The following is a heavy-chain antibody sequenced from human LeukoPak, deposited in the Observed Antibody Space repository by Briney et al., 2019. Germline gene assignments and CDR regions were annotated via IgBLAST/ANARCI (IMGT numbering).Heavy chain of an antibody. V-gene: IGHV5-51*01. J-gene: IGHJ4*02. Sequence: GESLKLSCKGSGSSFTSYWIGWVRQMPGKGLEWMGIIYPGDFDTRYSPSFQGQVTISADKSTSTAYLQWSSLKASDTAMYCSASEYCSTTICYFSFDYWGQGTLVTVSS. D-gene: IGHD2-2*01. CDR3: ASEYCSTTICYFSFDY. CDR1: GSSFTSYW. CDR2: IYPGDFDT.